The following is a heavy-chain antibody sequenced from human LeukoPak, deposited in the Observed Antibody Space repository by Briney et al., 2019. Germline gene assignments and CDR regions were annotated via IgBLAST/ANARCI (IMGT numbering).Heavy chain of an antibody. CDR3: ARERITLVRGVIDYGMDV. CDR1: GGSISTYY. V-gene: IGHV4-59*01. CDR2: IDYTRST. Sequence: PSETLSLTCTVSGGSISTYYWSWIRQTPGKGLEWIGYIDYTRSTNNNPSLKSRVTMSIDTSKNQFSLKLTSVTAADTAVYYCARERITLVRGVIDYGMDVWGQGNTVTVSS. J-gene: IGHJ6*02. D-gene: IGHD3-10*01.